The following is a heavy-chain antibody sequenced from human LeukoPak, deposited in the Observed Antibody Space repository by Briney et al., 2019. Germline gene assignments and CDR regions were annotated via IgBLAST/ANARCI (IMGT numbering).Heavy chain of an antibody. V-gene: IGHV1-18*01. Sequence: ASVKVSCKASGYTFTSYGISWVRQAPGQGLEWMGWISAYNGNTNYAQKLQGRATMTTDTSTSTAYMELRSLRSDDTAVYYCAKDMTTVRGDWFDPWGQGTLVTVSS. CDR3: AKDMTTVRGDWFDP. CDR2: ISAYNGNT. D-gene: IGHD4-11*01. CDR1: GYTFTSYG. J-gene: IGHJ5*02.